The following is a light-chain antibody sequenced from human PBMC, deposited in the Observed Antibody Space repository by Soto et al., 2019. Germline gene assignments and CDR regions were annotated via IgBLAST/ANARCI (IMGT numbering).Light chain of an antibody. V-gene: IGLV2-14*01. Sequence: QSLLAQPASVSGSPGQSITISCSGISSDVGSYDHVAWYQQFPGKTPKLMIYEVTDRPSGVYNRFSGSKSANTASLTISGRQAEDECEYYCSSDTNFHTRRCLFGNGTK. J-gene: IGLJ1*01. CDR2: EVT. CDR1: SSDVGSYDH. CDR3: SSDTNFHTRRCL.